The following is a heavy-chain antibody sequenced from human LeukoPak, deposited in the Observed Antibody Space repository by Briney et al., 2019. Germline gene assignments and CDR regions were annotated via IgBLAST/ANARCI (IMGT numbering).Heavy chain of an antibody. CDR1: GGTFSSYA. Sequence: SVKVSCKASGGTFSSYAISWVRQAPGQGLEWMGGIIPIFGTANYAQKFQGRVTITADESTSTAYMELSSLRFEDTAVYYCARGQTKYGDPMYYFDFWGQGTLVTVSS. CDR2: IIPIFGTA. J-gene: IGHJ4*02. D-gene: IGHD4-17*01. V-gene: IGHV1-69*13. CDR3: ARGQTKYGDPMYYFDF.